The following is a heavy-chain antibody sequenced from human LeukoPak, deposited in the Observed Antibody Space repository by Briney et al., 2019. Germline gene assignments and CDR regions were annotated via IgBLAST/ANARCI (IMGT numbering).Heavy chain of an antibody. CDR3: ARGAWATRLGS. CDR1: GESLNSYY. D-gene: IGHD2-15*01. V-gene: IGHV4-34*01. Sequence: PSQTLSLTCAVYGESLNSYYWSWVRQPPGEGLEWIGEIYESGTTEYNPSLKSRVTISMVPSKQQFSLSLSSVTAADTAVYYCARGAWATRLGSWGLGTPVIVSS. CDR2: IYESGTT. J-gene: IGHJ4*02.